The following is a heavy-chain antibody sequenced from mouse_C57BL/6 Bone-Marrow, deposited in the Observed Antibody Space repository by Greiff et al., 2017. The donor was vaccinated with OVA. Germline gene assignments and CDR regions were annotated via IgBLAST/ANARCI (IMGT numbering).Heavy chain of an antibody. V-gene: IGHV1-52*01. J-gene: IGHJ3*01. CDR2: IDPSDSET. CDR3: ARDYSNYPAWFAY. Sequence: QVQLKQPGAELVRPGSSVKLSCKASGYTFTSYWMHWVKQRPIQGLEWIGNIDPSDSETHYNQKFKDKATLTVDKSSSTAYMQLSSLTSEDSAVYYCARDYSNYPAWFAYWGQGTLVTVSA. D-gene: IGHD2-5*01. CDR1: GYTFTSYW.